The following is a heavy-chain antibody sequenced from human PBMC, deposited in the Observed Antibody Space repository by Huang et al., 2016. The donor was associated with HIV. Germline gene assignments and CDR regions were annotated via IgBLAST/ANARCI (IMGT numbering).Heavy chain of an antibody. CDR2: ISGSRSHK. CDR1: GFTFSDYS. J-gene: IGHJ6*02. V-gene: IGHV3-21*01. D-gene: IGHD1-26*01. CDR3: ARDYSGSYFGLNYYYGMDV. Sequence: EVQLVESGGGLVKPGGSLRLSCAASGFTFSDYSMNWVRQAQGKVRGGGSSISGSRSHKYYADSVKGRFTSSRDNAKKALYLQMNSLRVEDTAVYYCARDYSGSYFGLNYYYGMDVWGQGTTVTVSS.